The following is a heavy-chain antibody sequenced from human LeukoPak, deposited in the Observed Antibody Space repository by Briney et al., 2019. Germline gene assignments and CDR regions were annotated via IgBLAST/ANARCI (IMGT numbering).Heavy chain of an antibody. V-gene: IGHV5-51*01. J-gene: IGHJ3*02. CDR2: IYPVDSDT. CDR3: ARRTATWAFDI. D-gene: IGHD2-15*01. Sequence: GEPLKISCKGSGYSFSNYWIGWVRQMPGKGLEWMGIIYPVDSDTRYSPSFQGQVTISADKSISTAYLQWSSLKASDTAIYYCARRTATWAFDIWGQGTMVTVSS. CDR1: GYSFSNYW.